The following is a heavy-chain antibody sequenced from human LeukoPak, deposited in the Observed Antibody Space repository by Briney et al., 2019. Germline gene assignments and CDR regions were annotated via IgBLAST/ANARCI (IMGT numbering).Heavy chain of an antibody. CDR3: AREGAVNDYGDYRPFDS. CDR1: GFTFSRYS. Sequence: GGSLRLSCTASGFTFSRYSMDWVRQAPGKGLEYVSASSNDGTSTHYADSVRGRFTISRDNFKSTLYLQMDSLTAEDMAVYYCAREGAVNDYGDYRPFDSWGQGTLVTVSP. V-gene: IGHV3-64*02. J-gene: IGHJ4*02. D-gene: IGHD4-17*01. CDR2: SSNDGTST.